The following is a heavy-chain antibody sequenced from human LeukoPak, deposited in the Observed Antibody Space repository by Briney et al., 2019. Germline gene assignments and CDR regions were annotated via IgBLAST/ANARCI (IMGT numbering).Heavy chain of an antibody. Sequence: ASVKVSCKASGYTFTDYYLHCVRQAPGQGLEWMGWINPNSGGTSYAQKFQGRVTMTRDMSTSTVYMELSSLRSEDTAVYYCARDRGWELRWFELDYWGQGTLVTVSS. CDR1: GYTFTDYY. J-gene: IGHJ4*02. D-gene: IGHD1-26*01. CDR2: INPNSGGT. V-gene: IGHV1-2*02. CDR3: ARDRGWELRWFELDY.